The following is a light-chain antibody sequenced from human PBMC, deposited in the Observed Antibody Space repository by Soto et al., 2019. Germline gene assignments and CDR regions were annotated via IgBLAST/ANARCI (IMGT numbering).Light chain of an antibody. CDR2: WAS. CDR1: QSVLYSSNNRNY. V-gene: IGKV4-1*01. J-gene: IGKJ4*01. Sequence: DIVMTQSPDSLAVSLGERVTINCKSGQSVLYSSNNRNYLAWYQQKPGQPPKLLIYWASTRESGVPDRFSGSGSGTDFTLTISSLQAEDVAVYYCQQYYNTPLTFGGGTKVDNK. CDR3: QQYYNTPLT.